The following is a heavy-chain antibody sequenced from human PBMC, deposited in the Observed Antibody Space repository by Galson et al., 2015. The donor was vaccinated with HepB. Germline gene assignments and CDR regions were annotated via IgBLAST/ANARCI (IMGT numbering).Heavy chain of an antibody. CDR1: GFMFSSYG. V-gene: IGHV3-33*01. CDR2: IWSDGNHK. Sequence: SLRLSCAASGFMFSSYGMHWVRQAPGKGLEWVAVIWSDGNHKYYADSVKGRFIISRDNSKKTLYLQMNSLRAEDTAVFYCARDGILMPDYSYYYGMDVWGQGTTVTVSS. CDR3: ARDGILMPDYSYYYGMDV. J-gene: IGHJ6*02. D-gene: IGHD5-18*01.